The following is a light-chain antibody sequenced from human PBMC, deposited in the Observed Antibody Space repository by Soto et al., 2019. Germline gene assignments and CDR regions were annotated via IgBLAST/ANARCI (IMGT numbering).Light chain of an antibody. J-gene: IGLJ2*01. CDR2: DTN. Sequence: QSVLTQPPSASGTPGQTVTISCSGSSSNIGLNDVHWYRQHSGTAPQILIYDTNQQPTGVPDRFSGSRSATSASLAIHGLQYEDDADYHCAGWDDSLNGPVFGGGTKLTVL. CDR1: SSNIGLND. V-gene: IGLV1-44*01. CDR3: AGWDDSLNGPV.